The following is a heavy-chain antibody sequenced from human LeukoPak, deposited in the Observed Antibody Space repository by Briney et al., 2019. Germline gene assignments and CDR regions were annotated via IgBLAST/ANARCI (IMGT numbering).Heavy chain of an antibody. Sequence: ASVKVSCKASGYTFTCYYMHWVRPARGQGREWLGCINLNSGGTNYAQKFQGRVTMTRDTSISTAYMELSRLRSDDTAVYYCARGYYYDSSGSLGAYYWGQGTLVTVSS. J-gene: IGHJ4*02. CDR2: INLNSGGT. D-gene: IGHD3-22*01. V-gene: IGHV1-2*02. CDR3: ARGYYYDSSGSLGAYY. CDR1: GYTFTCYY.